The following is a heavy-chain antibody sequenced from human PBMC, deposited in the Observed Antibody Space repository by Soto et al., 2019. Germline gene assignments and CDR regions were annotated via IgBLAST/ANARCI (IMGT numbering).Heavy chain of an antibody. D-gene: IGHD6-19*01. CDR1: GFTFSSYA. CDR3: ARDGSREQWLVRPFDY. V-gene: IGHV3-30-3*01. J-gene: IGHJ4*02. CDR2: ISYDGSNK. Sequence: QVQLVESGGGVVQPGRSLRLSCAASGFTFSSYAMHWVRQAPGKGLEWVAVISYDGSNKYYADSVKGRFTISRDNSKNTLYLQMNSLRAEDTAVYYCARDGSREQWLVRPFDYWGQGTLVTVSS.